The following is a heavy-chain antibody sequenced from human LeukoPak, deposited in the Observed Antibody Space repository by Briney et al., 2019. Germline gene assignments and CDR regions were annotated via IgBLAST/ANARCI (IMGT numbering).Heavy chain of an antibody. CDR3: TTDRDTMMADAFDI. J-gene: IGHJ3*02. Sequence: GGSLRFSXAASGFTLRSYWMSWVRQAPGKGLEWVGRIKSKTDGGTTDYAAPVKGRFTISRDDSKNTLYLQMNSLKTEDTAVYYCTTDRDTMMADAFDIWGQGTMVTVSS. D-gene: IGHD3-22*01. CDR1: GFTLRSYW. V-gene: IGHV3-15*01. CDR2: IKSKTDGGTT.